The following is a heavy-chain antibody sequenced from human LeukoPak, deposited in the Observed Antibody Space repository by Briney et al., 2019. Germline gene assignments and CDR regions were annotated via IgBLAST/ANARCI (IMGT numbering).Heavy chain of an antibody. D-gene: IGHD3-10*01. V-gene: IGHV4-34*01. CDR1: GGSFSGYY. CDR3: ARGRGAYYYGSWSYYYYYYMDV. J-gene: IGHJ6*03. Sequence: SETLSLTCAVYGGSFSGYYWSWIRQPPGKGLEWIGEINHSGSTNYNPSLKSRVTISLDTSKNQFSLKLSSVTAADTAVYYCARGRGAYYYGSWSYYYYYYMDVWGKGTTVTVSS. CDR2: INHSGST.